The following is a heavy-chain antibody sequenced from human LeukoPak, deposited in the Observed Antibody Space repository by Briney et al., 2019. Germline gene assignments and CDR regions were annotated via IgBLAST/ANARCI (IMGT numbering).Heavy chain of an antibody. CDR2: ITSDSRTI. CDR1: GFTFSTYS. CDR3: ARDRPNTGFDFDY. D-gene: IGHD3-10*01. J-gene: IGHJ4*02. V-gene: IGHV3-48*02. Sequence: GGSLSLSCAASGFTFSTYSMNWVRQAPGKGLEWLSYITSDSRTIYYADSVRGRFTISRDNAKRSLYLQMDSLRDEDTVVYYCARDRPNTGFDFDYWGRGTLVTVSS.